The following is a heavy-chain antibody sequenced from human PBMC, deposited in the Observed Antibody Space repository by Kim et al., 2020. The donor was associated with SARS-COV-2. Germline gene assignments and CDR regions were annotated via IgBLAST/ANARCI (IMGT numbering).Heavy chain of an antibody. D-gene: IGHD3-9*01. CDR3: ATSFYYDILTGYSQGWYFDL. Sequence: RFTISRDNAKNSLYLQMNSLRAEDTAVYYCATSFYYDILTGYSQGWYFDLWGRGTLVTVSS. J-gene: IGHJ2*01. V-gene: IGHV3-11*06.